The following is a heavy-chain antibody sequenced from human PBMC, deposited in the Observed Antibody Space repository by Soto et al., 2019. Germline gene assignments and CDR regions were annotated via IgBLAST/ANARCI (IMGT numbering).Heavy chain of an antibody. D-gene: IGHD2-15*01. CDR2: INAGNGHT. CDR1: GYTFTSYA. Sequence: QVQLVQSGAEVKKPGASVKVSCKASGYTFTSYAMHWVRQAPGQRLEWMGWINAGNGHTKYSQTFQGRVTITRDTAASTAYMELSSLRSEDTAVYYCASDGEELGYWSGGSCYSGYDYDDMDVWGKGTTVTVSS. J-gene: IGHJ6*03. CDR3: ASDGEELGYWSGGSCYSGYDYDDMDV. V-gene: IGHV1-3*01.